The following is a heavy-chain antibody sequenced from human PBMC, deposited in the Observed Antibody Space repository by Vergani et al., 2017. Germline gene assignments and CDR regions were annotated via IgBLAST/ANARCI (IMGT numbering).Heavy chain of an antibody. J-gene: IGHJ4*02. CDR2: MNPNSGNT. CDR1: GYTFTSYD. D-gene: IGHD2-2*02. CDR3: ATAGYCSSTSCHNFDY. Sequence: QVQLVQSGAEVKKPGASVKVSCKASGYTFTSYDINWVRQATGQGLEWMGWMNPNSGNTGYAQKFQGRVTMTRNTSISTAYMELSSLRSEDTAVYYCATAGYCSSTSCHNFDYWGQGTLVTVSS. V-gene: IGHV1-8*01.